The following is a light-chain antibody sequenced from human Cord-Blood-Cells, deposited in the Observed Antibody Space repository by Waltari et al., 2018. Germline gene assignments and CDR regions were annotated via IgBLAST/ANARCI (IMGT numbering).Light chain of an antibody. Sequence: DIQMTQSPSSLSASVGDSFTITCRASQSISSYLNWYQQKPGKAPKLLIYAASSLQSGVPSRFSGSGSGTDFTLTISSLQPEDFATYYCQQSYSTPPTFGQGTKVEIK. V-gene: IGKV1-39*01. CDR2: AAS. J-gene: IGKJ1*01. CDR3: QQSYSTPPT. CDR1: QSISSY.